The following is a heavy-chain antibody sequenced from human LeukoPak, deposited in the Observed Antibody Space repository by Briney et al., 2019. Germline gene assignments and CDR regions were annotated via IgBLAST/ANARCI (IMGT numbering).Heavy chain of an antibody. CDR2: IYYSGST. J-gene: IGHJ4*02. Sequence: TSETLSLTCTVSGGSISSSSYCWGWVRQPPGKGLEWIGSIYYSGSTYYNPSLKSRVTISVDTSKNQFSLKLSSVTAADTAVYYCARELLEFTFYDSSGYYQGIDYWGQGTLVTVSS. D-gene: IGHD3-22*01. CDR3: ARELLEFTFYDSSGYYQGIDY. V-gene: IGHV4-39*07. CDR1: GGSISSSSYC.